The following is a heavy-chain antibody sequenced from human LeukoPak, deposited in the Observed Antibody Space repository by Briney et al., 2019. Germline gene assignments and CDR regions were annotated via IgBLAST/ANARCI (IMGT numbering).Heavy chain of an antibody. Sequence: SGTLSLTCAVYGGSFSGYYWSWIRQPPGKGLEWIGEINHSGSTNYNPSLKSRVTISVDTSKNQFSLKLSSVTAADTAVYYCAREVVRGTVKDFDYWGQGTLVTVSS. CDR3: AREVVRGTVKDFDY. J-gene: IGHJ4*02. D-gene: IGHD4-11*01. V-gene: IGHV4-34*01. CDR2: INHSGST. CDR1: GGSFSGYY.